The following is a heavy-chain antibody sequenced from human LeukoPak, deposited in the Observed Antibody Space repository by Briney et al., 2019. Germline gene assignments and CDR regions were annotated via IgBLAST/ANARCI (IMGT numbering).Heavy chain of an antibody. CDR3: ARDRGTNFLDY. CDR2: IHPGDSDT. D-gene: IGHD1/OR15-1a*01. Sequence: GESLTITCKGSGYRFTNYYIAWVRHMSGKGLEWMGIIHPGDSDTRYRPSFQGQVTISVDKSITTAYLQWNKLKPSDTAIYYCARDRGTNFLDYWGQGTPVTV. V-gene: IGHV5-51*01. CDR1: GYRFTNYY. J-gene: IGHJ4*02.